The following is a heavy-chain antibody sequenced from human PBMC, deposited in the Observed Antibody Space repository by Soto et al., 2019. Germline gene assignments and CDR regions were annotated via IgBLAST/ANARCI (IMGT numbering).Heavy chain of an antibody. CDR3: ARDKITGLFDY. CDR1: GGSFSGYY. D-gene: IGHD2-8*02. V-gene: IGHV4-34*01. J-gene: IGHJ4*02. Sequence: QVQLQQWGAGLLKPSETLSLTCAVYGGSFSGYYWTWIRQPPGTGLEWIGEINHSGSTHYNPSLKSRVTISVDTPKNQFSRKLTSVTAADTALYYCARDKITGLFDYWGQGTLVTVSA. CDR2: INHSGST.